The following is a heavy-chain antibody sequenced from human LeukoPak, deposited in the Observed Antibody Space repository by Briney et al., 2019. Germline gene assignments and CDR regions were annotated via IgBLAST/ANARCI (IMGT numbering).Heavy chain of an antibody. V-gene: IGHV3-53*01. J-gene: IGHJ4*02. CDR3: ARGSIRAFDY. CDR1: GFTFSNAW. Sequence: GGSLRLSCAASGFTFSNAWMSWVRQAPGKGLEWVSVIYSGGTTYYADSVKGRFTISRDNSKNTLYLQMNSLRAEDTAVYYCARGSIRAFDYWGQGTLVTVSS. CDR2: IYSGGTT.